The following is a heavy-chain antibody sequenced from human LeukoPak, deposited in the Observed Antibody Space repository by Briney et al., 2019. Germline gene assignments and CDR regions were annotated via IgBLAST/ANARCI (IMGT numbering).Heavy chain of an antibody. CDR3: ARGYGNFDY. J-gene: IGHJ4*02. Sequence: SETLSLTCTASGASISSYYWSWIRQPPGKGLEWIGYIYYSRSTNYNPSLKNRITISVDTSKNQCSPKLSSGTAADTAVYYCARGYGNFDYWGQGTLVTVPS. CDR2: IYYSRST. V-gene: IGHV4-59*01. CDR1: GASISSYY. D-gene: IGHD4-17*01.